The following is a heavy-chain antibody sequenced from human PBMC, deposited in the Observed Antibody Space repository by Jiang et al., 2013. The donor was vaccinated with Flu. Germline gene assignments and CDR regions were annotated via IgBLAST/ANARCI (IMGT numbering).Heavy chain of an antibody. CDR2: INHSGST. CDR3: ARDLSGLGSQQLGWFDP. Sequence: LLKPSETLSLTCAVYGGSFSGYYWSWIRQPPGKGLEWIGEINHSGSTNYNPSLKSRVTISVDTSKNQFSLKLSSVTAADTAVYYCARDLSGLGSQQLGWFDPWGQGTLVTVSS. D-gene: IGHD6-13*01. J-gene: IGHJ5*02. V-gene: IGHV4-34*01. CDR1: GGSFSGYY.